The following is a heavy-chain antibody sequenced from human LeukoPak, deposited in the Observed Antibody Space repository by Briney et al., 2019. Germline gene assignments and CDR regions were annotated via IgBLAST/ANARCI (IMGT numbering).Heavy chain of an antibody. Sequence: GGSLRLSCAASGFTFSSYGMHWVRQAPGKGLEGVAVIWYDGSNKYYADSVKGRFTISRDNSKNTLYLQMNSLRAEDTAVYYCARVRTMVRGVHDAFDIWGQGTMVTVSS. CDR1: GFTFSSYG. CDR3: ARVRTMVRGVHDAFDI. CDR2: IWYDGSNK. V-gene: IGHV3-33*01. D-gene: IGHD3-10*01. J-gene: IGHJ3*02.